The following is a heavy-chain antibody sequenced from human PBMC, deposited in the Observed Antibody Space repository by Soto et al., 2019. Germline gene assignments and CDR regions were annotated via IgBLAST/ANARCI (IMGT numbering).Heavy chain of an antibody. D-gene: IGHD4-4*01. CDR1: GGSMSSNC. CDR3: VSYRGAFYFDH. Sequence: SETLSLTCTVSGGSMSSNCWSWIRQSPAKGLEWIGFVYYGGTNYNPSFESRVTMSVDTPKKQFSLELTDVTAADTAVYYCVSYRGAFYFDHRGQGTLVTVSS. J-gene: IGHJ4*02. CDR2: VYYGGT. V-gene: IGHV4-59*01.